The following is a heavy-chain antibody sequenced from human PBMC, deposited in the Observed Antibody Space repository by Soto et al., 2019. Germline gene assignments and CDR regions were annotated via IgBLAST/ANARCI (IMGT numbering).Heavy chain of an antibody. V-gene: IGHV3-9*01. J-gene: IGHJ4*02. CDR3: AKAGIWSGYYSLVDY. CDR2: ISWNSGSI. CDR1: GFTFDDYA. D-gene: IGHD3-3*01. Sequence: DVQLVESGGGLVQPGRSLRLSCAASGFTFDDYAMHWVRHAPGKGLARVSGISWNSGSIGYADSVKGRFTISRDNAKNSLYLQMTSLRAVDTALYYCAKAGIWSGYYSLVDYWGQGTLVNVS.